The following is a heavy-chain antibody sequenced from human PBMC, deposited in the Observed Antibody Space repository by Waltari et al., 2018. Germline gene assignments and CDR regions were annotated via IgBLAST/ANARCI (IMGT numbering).Heavy chain of an antibody. V-gene: IGHV3-74*01. J-gene: IGHJ5*02. Sequence: EVQLVESGGGLVQPGGSLRLSCAASGFTFSSYWMHWVRQAPGKGLVWVSRINGYAGSTRYADSVKGRFTISRDNANNTLYLQMNSLRGEDTAVYYCTRTRFCSTTSYQVDWFDPWGQGTLVTVSS. D-gene: IGHD2-2*01. CDR1: GFTFSSYW. CDR2: INGYAGST. CDR3: TRTRFCSTTSYQVDWFDP.